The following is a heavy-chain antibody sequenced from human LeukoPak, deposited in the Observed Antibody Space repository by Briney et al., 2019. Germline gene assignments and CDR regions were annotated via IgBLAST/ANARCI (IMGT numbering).Heavy chain of an antibody. V-gene: IGHV3-23*01. CDR2: ISGSGGST. CDR1: GFTFXSYA. Sequence: PGGSLXXSXXXXGFTFXSYAMSWVRQAPGKGLEWVSAISGSGGSTYYADSVKGRFTISRDNSKNTLYLQMNSLRAEDTAVYYCAKAAPPGFLPPFDYWGQGTLVTVSS. J-gene: IGHJ4*02. CDR3: AKAAPPGFLPPFDY. D-gene: IGHD3-10*01.